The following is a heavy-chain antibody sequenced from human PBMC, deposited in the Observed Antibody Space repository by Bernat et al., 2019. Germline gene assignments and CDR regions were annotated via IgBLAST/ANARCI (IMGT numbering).Heavy chain of an antibody. D-gene: IGHD5-24*01. CDR1: GYTFTSYD. CDR2: MNPNSGNT. V-gene: IGHV1-8*01. Sequence: QVQLVQSGAEVKKPGASVKVSCKASGYTFTSYDINWVRQATGQGLEWMGWMNPNSGNTGYAQKFQGRVTMTTDTSTSTAYMELRSLRSDDTAVYYCARERDGYKVRAWFDPWGQGTLVTVSS. J-gene: IGHJ5*02. CDR3: ARERDGYKVRAWFDP.